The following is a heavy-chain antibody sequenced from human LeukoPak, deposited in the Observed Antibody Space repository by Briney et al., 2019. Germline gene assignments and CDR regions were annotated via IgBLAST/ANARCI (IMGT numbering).Heavy chain of an antibody. CDR3: ARHGSTDYFDY. CDR2: IYYSGST. CDR1: GGSISSSTSY. J-gene: IGHJ4*02. D-gene: IGHD2-2*03. Sequence: KPSETLSLTCAVSGGSISSSTSYWGWIRQPPGKGLEWIGRIYYSGSTFYNPSLKSRVTISVDTSKNQFSLGLSSVTAADTAVYYCARHGSTDYFDYWGQGTLVTVSS. V-gene: IGHV4-39*01.